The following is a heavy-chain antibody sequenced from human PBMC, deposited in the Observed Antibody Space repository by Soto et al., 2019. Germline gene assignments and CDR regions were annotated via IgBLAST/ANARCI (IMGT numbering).Heavy chain of an antibody. CDR1: DFPFGNHA. V-gene: IGHV3-23*01. CDR2: ISGSGVAT. J-gene: IGHJ4*02. D-gene: IGHD2-8*01. Sequence: EVQLLEFGGGLVHPGGSLRLSCGASDFPFGNHAMAWVRQAPGKGLEWVSTISGSGVATFYADSVKGRFTISRDNSKNTVSLQVTTLRDEDTAIYDCAKGMQRGRWGVDFWGQGTLVTVSS. CDR3: AKGMQRGRWGVDF.